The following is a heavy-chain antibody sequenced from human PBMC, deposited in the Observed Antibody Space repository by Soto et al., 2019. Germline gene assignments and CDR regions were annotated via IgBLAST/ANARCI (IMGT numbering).Heavy chain of an antibody. CDR3: ARSIDS. V-gene: IGHV4-31*03. Sequence: SQTLPLTCTVRAGSIPTGGYYWSWIRQHPGKGLEWIGYIYYSGSTYYNPSLKSRVTISVDTSKNQFSLKLSSVTAADTAVYYCARSIDSWGQGTLVTVS. J-gene: IGHJ5*01. CDR2: IYYSGST. CDR1: AGSIPTGGYY.